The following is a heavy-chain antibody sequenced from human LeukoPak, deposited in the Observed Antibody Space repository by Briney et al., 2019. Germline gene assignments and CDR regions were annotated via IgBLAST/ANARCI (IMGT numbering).Heavy chain of an antibody. J-gene: IGHJ5*02. V-gene: IGHV3-7*01. CDR1: GITFSSYW. Sequence: PGGSLRLSCAASGITFSSYWMSWVRQAPGKGLEWVANIKQDGSEKYYVDSVKGRFTISRDNAKNSLYLQMNSLRAEDTAVYYCASFPAYCSGGSCPETWGQGTLVTVSS. CDR2: IKQDGSEK. D-gene: IGHD2-15*01. CDR3: ASFPAYCSGGSCPET.